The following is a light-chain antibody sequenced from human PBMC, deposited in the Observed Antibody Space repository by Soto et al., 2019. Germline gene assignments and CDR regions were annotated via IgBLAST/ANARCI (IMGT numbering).Light chain of an antibody. V-gene: IGKV1-5*03. CDR3: QHYNSYSEA. Sequence: IQMTQSPARISQFXWGGVTISXXASQSLDNCLAWYQQKPGKAPKLLIYKASSLESGVPSRFSGSGSGTEFTLTISSLQPDDFATYYCQHYNSYSEAFGQGTKVDI. CDR2: KAS. CDR1: QSLDNC. J-gene: IGKJ1*01.